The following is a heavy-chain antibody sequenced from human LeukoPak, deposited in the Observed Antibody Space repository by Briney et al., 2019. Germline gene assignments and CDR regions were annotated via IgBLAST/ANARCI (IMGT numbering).Heavy chain of an antibody. CDR1: GGSISSGDYY. V-gene: IGHV4-30-4*01. Sequence: SQTLSLTCTVSGGSISSGDYYWSWIRQPPGKGLEWIGYIYYSGSTYYNPSLKSRVTISVDTSKNQFSLKLSSVTAADTAVYYCAREGGGIAAAGLGYWGQGTLVTVSS. CDR2: IYYSGST. CDR3: AREGGGIAAAGLGY. J-gene: IGHJ4*02. D-gene: IGHD6-13*01.